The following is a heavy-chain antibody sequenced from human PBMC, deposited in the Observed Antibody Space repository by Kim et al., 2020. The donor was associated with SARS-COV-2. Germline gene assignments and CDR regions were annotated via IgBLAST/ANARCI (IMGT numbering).Heavy chain of an antibody. CDR3: ARVGYRNGYSSYVDY. CDR1: GGSISSGTYY. Sequence: SETLSLTCTVSGGSISSGTYYWGWIRQPPGKGLEWIATIYYSGRTFYTPSLKSRVTISVDTSKDQFSLKLSSVTAADTAVYYCARVGYRNGYSSYVDYW. CDR2: IYYSGRT. D-gene: IGHD5-18*01. J-gene: IGHJ4*01. V-gene: IGHV4-39*01.